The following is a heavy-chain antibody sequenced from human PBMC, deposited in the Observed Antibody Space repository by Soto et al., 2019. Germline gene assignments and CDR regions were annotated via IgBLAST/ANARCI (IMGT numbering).Heavy chain of an antibody. D-gene: IGHD3-16*01. V-gene: IGHV3-48*01. CDR1: GFPFDRYL. Sequence: GGSPRLSCAASGFPFDRYLMNWVRHAPGKGLEWVSYISDSGNTKYYADSVKGRFTISRDNAKHSLYLQMNSLRADDTAVYYCARAYYVWGSYPDYWGQGTLVTVSS. CDR2: ISDSGNTK. J-gene: IGHJ4*02. CDR3: ARAYYVWGSYPDY.